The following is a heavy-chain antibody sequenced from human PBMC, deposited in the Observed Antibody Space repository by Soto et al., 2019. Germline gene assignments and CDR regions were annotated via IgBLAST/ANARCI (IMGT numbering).Heavy chain of an antibody. CDR2: ISGYSGNA. J-gene: IGHJ4*02. CDR3: AKRTSGTTWGESDY. V-gene: IGHV1-18*04. CDR1: GYIFSDYG. Sequence: QVQVMQSGAEVKKPGDTVKVSCKTSGYIFSDYGINWVRQAPGQGLEWMGWISGYSGNANLAQKFQGRVTMTTNKSRRTAYMELRRLRSEDTGVYYCAKRTSGTTWGESDYWGQGTLVTVSS. D-gene: IGHD4-17*01.